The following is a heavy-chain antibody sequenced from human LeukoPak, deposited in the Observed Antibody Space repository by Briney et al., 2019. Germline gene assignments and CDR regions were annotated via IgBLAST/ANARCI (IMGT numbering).Heavy chain of an antibody. CDR1: GFTFSSYG. J-gene: IGHJ4*02. Sequence: PGGSLRLSCEASGFTFSSYGMQLVRQAPGKGLEWVAFIGYDGNKIYYADSVKGRFTISRDNSKNTLYLQMNSLKSEDTAVYYCAKDHKREGNRYFDYWGQGTLVTVSS. CDR2: IGYDGNKI. V-gene: IGHV3-30*02. CDR3: AKDHKREGNRYFDY.